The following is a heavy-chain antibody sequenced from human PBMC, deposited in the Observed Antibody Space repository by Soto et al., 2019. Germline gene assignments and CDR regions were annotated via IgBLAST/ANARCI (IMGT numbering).Heavy chain of an antibody. CDR2: IIPIFGTA. V-gene: IGHV1-69*12. Sequence: QVQLVQSGAEVKKPGSSVKVSCKASGGTFSSYAISWVRQAPGQGLEWMGGIIPIFGTANYAQNFQGRVTIAADESTSTAYMELGILRSEDTDVYYCARGGAAMVLAYWGQGTLFTVSS. CDR3: ARGGAAMVLAY. D-gene: IGHD5-18*01. CDR1: GGTFSSYA. J-gene: IGHJ4*02.